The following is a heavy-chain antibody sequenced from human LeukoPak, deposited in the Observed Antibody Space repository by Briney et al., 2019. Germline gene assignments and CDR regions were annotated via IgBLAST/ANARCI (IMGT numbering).Heavy chain of an antibody. CDR2: FDPEDGET. V-gene: IGHV1-24*01. J-gene: IGHJ5*02. CDR3: ATEVRGYTNWFDP. CDR1: GYTLTELS. D-gene: IGHD2-2*02. Sequence: ASVKVSCKVSGYTLTELSMHWVRQAPGKGLEWMGGFDPEDGETIYAQKFQGRVTVTEDTSTDTAYMELSSLRSEDTAVYYCATEVRGYTNWFDPWGQGTLVTVSS.